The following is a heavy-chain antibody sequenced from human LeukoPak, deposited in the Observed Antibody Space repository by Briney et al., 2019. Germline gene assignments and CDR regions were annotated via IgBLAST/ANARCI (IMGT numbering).Heavy chain of an antibody. CDR3: ARANFLYCSSTTCLFDY. D-gene: IGHD2-2*01. CDR2: INPNSGDT. Sequence: ASVKVSCKASGYTLTDYYMHWVRQAPGQGIEWMGWINPNSGDTNYAQKFQGRVTMTRDTSISTAHMELSRLRSDDTAVYYCARANFLYCSSTTCLFDYWGQGTLVIVSS. V-gene: IGHV1-2*02. J-gene: IGHJ4*02. CDR1: GYTLTDYY.